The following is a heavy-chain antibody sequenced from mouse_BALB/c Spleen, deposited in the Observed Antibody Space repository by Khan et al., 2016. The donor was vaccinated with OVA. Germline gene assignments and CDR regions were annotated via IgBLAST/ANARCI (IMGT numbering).Heavy chain of an antibody. Sequence: QVQLKQSGAELVKPGASVRVSCKASGYTFSIYNMHWLKQTPGQGLEWIGTIYPGNGDTSYNQKFKGKATLTSDNSSSTAYMQLTSLTSEDCAVFYGTIGIYDYGPFVVCWGQGTLVTVSA. J-gene: IGHJ3*01. D-gene: IGHD1-1*01. CDR3: TIGIYDYGPFVVC. V-gene: IGHV1-12*01. CDR1: GYTFSIYN. CDR2: IYPGNGDT.